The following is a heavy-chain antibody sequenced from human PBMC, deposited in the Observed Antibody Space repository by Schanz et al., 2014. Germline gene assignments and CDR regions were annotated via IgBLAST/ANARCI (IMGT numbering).Heavy chain of an antibody. Sequence: QVRLVESGGGVVQFGRSLRLSCVASGFTFSSYGMHWVRQAPGKGLEWVAVIWYDENNKYYADSVKGRFTMSRDNSKITLYLQMNSLRAEDTAVYYCAREEGWGIAAAGPKHYYYGMDVWGQGTTVTVSS. CDR3: AREEGWGIAAAGPKHYYYGMDV. CDR1: GFTFSSYG. J-gene: IGHJ6*02. D-gene: IGHD6-13*01. V-gene: IGHV3-33*01. CDR2: IWYDENNK.